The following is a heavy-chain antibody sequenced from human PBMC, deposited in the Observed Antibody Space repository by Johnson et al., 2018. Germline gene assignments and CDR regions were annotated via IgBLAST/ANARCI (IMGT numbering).Heavy chain of an antibody. J-gene: IGHJ6*02. CDR3: ARDRFFGLFTRCMDV. CDR2: IYSSGST. Sequence: QVQLQESGPGLVKPSETLSLTCTVSGDSINYYYWNWIRQSPGKGLEWIGNIYSSGSTNYNPSLKSRVTLSVDTSKNQLSLKLKSVTAADTALYFCARDRFFGLFTRCMDVWGQGTTVTVSS. D-gene: IGHD3/OR15-3a*01. V-gene: IGHV4-59*01. CDR1: GDSINYYY.